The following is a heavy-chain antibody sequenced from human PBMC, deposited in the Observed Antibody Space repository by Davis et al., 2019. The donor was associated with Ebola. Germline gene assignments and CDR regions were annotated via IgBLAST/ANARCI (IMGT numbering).Heavy chain of an antibody. CDR2: ISYDGSNK. V-gene: IGHV3-30*04. J-gene: IGHJ6*02. CDR3: ARVQIQLSLYYYGMDV. D-gene: IGHD5-18*01. Sequence: GESLKISCAASGFTFSSYAMHWVRQAPGKGLEWVAVISYDGSNKYYADSVKGRFTISRDNSKNTLYLQMNSLRAEDTAVYYCARVQIQLSLYYYGMDVWGQGTTVTVSS. CDR1: GFTFSSYA.